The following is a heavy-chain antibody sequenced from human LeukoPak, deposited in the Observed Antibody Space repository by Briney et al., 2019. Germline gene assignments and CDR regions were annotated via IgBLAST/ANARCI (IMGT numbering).Heavy chain of an antibody. CDR2: INEDGTDS. CDR1: GFTFSGHW. CDR3: VRDETLWTLDW. V-gene: IGHV3-74*03. Sequence: GGSLRLSCTASGFTFSGHWIHWVRHAPGMGLVWVSRINEDGTDSMYAESVKGRFTISRDNAKNTVYLQMNSLRAEDTAVYYCVRDETLWTLDWWGQGTLVSVSS. J-gene: IGHJ4*02. D-gene: IGHD1-1*01.